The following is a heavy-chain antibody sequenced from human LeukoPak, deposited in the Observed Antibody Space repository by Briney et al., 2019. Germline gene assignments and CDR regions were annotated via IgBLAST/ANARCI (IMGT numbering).Heavy chain of an antibody. CDR3: ARRDYYYGMDV. CDR1: GFTFSSYG. J-gene: IGHJ6*02. Sequence: PGGSLRLSCAASGFTFSSYGMHWVRQAPGKGLEWVAVIWYDGSNKYYADSVKGRFTISRDNSKNTLYLQMNSLRAEDTAVYYCARRDYYYGMDVWGQGTTVTVSS. V-gene: IGHV3-33*01. CDR2: IWYDGSNK.